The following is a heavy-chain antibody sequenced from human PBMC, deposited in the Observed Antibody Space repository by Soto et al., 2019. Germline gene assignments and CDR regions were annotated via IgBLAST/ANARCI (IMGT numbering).Heavy chain of an antibody. V-gene: IGHV1-46*01. D-gene: IGHD3-3*01. J-gene: IGHJ4*02. CDR3: ARDHGDHYDFWSGPLG. CDR1: GYTFTSYY. Sequence: ASVKVSCKASGYTFTSYYMHWVRQAPGQGLEWMGIINPSGGSTSYAQKFQGRVTMTRDTSTSTVYMELSSLRSEDTAVYYCARDHGDHYDFWSGPLGWGQGTQVTVSS. CDR2: INPSGGST.